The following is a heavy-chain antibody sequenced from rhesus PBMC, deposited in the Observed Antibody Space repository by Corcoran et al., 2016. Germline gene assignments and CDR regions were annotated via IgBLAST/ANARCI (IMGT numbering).Heavy chain of an antibody. CDR3: IRGGGYCSGIYCRSFDY. CDR2: IYGSTM. V-gene: IGHV3-11*01. CDR1: GFTGSRHW. D-gene: IGHD2-27*01. J-gene: IGHJ4*01. Sequence: VQLAESGGGLVQPGGPLGPAWAASGFTGSRHWRCGVRQAPGKGLDWLSDIYGSTMYYGDSVKGQFTVSRDNAKNSLYLQMNSLRAEDTAVYYCIRGGGYCSGIYCRSFDYWGQGVLVTVSS.